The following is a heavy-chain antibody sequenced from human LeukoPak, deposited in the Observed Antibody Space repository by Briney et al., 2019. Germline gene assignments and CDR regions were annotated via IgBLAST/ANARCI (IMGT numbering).Heavy chain of an antibody. CDR2: IIPIFGTA. CDR1: GYTFTSHG. D-gene: IGHD3-3*01. CDR3: ARARYETRIWPKSRYDYYHYMDV. Sequence: SVKVSCKASGYTFTSHGISWVRQAPGQGLEWMGGIIPIFGTANYAQKFQDRVTITRDTSASTAYMELSSLRSEDMAVYYCARARYETRIWPKSRYDYYHYMDVWGKGTTVTVSS. J-gene: IGHJ6*03. V-gene: IGHV1-69*05.